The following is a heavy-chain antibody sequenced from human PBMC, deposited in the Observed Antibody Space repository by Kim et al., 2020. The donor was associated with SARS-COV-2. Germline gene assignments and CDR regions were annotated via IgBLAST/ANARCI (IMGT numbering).Heavy chain of an antibody. Sequence: GGSLRLSCAASGFSLSDYGVSWVRQAPGKGLEWVADISESGDETYYMASVRGRLTISRDNSKDMVFLQMNRLTAEDTAVYYCVRAYGSLDSWSRVDP. J-gene: IGHJ5*02. CDR2: ISESGDET. CDR3: VRAYGSLDSWSRVDP. CDR1: GFSLSDYG. V-gene: IGHV3-23*01. D-gene: IGHD2-15*01.